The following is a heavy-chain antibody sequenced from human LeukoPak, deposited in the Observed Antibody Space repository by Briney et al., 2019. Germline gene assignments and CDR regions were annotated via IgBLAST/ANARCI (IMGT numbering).Heavy chain of an antibody. J-gene: IGHJ6*03. CDR1: GFTFGDYA. V-gene: IGHV3-21*01. Sequence: GGSLRLSCTASGFTFGDYAMSWFRQAPGKGLEWVSSISSSSSYIYYADSVKGRFTISRDNAKNSLYLQMNSLRAEDTAVYYCARGPYDFWSGYYTYYYYMDVWGKGTTVTVSS. CDR2: ISSSSSYI. CDR3: ARGPYDFWSGYYTYYYYMDV. D-gene: IGHD3-3*01.